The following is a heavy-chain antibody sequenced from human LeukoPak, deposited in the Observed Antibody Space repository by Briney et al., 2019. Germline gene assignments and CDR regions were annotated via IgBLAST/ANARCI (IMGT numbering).Heavy chain of an antibody. J-gene: IGHJ4*02. Sequence: GGSLRLSCAASGFTFSSYAMSWVRQAPGKGLEWVSRISGSGGSTSYAQKFQGRVTMTRDMSTSTVYMELSSLRSEDTAVYYCARAYYYDSSGYYYFDYWGQGTLVTVSS. CDR1: GFTFSSYA. D-gene: IGHD3-22*01. CDR2: ISGSGGST. V-gene: IGHV3-23*01. CDR3: ARAYYYDSSGYYYFDY.